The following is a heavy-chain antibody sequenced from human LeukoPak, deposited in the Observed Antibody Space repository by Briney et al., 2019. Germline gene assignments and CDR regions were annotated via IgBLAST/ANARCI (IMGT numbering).Heavy chain of an antibody. CDR3: AKDRWIAVAGTRFDY. CDR2: IKQDGSEK. J-gene: IGHJ4*02. CDR1: GFTFSSYW. D-gene: IGHD6-19*01. V-gene: IGHV3-7*01. Sequence: GGSLRLSCAASGFTFSSYWMSWVRQAPGKGLEWVANIKQDGSEKYYVDSVKGRFTISRDNAKNSLYLQMNSLRAEDTAVYYCAKDRWIAVAGTRFDYWGQGTLVTVSS.